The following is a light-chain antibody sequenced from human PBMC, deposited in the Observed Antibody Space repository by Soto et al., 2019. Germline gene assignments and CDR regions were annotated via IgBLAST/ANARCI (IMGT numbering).Light chain of an antibody. Sequence: DIVMTQSPDSLAVSLGERATINCKSSQSVLYSSNSKNYFAWYQQKPGHPPKLLIYWGYTRQSGVPDRFTGGGSRTDFTLTISSLQADDLAVYYCQQYDRVPPTFGQGTRLAIK. J-gene: IGKJ5*01. CDR2: WGY. V-gene: IGKV4-1*01. CDR1: QSVLYSSNSKNY. CDR3: QQYDRVPPT.